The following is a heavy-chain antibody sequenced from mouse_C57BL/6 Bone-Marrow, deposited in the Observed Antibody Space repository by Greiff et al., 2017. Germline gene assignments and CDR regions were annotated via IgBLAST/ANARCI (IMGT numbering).Heavy chain of an antibody. CDR1: GFTFSDYY. Sequence: DVQLVESGGGLVQPGGSLKLSCAASGFTFSDYYMYWVRQTPEKRLEWVAYISNGGGSTYYPDTVKGRFTISRDNAKNTLYLQMSRLKSEDTAMYYCARYYYGGFDYWGQGTTLTVSS. V-gene: IGHV5-12*01. D-gene: IGHD1-1*01. J-gene: IGHJ2*01. CDR2: ISNGGGST. CDR3: ARYYYGGFDY.